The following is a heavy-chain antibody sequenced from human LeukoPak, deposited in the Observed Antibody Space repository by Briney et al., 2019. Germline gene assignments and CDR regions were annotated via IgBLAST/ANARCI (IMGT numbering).Heavy chain of an antibody. J-gene: IGHJ5*02. Sequence: SETLSLTCTVSGGSISSSSYYWGWIRQPPGKGLEWIGSIYYSGSTYYNPSLKSRVTISVDTSKNQCSLKLSSVTAADTAVYYCARDGAVVVVPAALPGNGLDNWFDPWGQGTLVTVSS. V-gene: IGHV4-39*07. D-gene: IGHD2-2*01. CDR2: IYYSGST. CDR1: GGSISSSSYY. CDR3: ARDGAVVVVPAALPGNGLDNWFDP.